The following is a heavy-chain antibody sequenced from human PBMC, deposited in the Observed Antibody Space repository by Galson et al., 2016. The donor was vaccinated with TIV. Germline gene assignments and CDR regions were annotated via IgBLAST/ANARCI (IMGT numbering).Heavy chain of an antibody. D-gene: IGHD5-12*01. CDR3: ARDGYRFGNYFDF. Sequence: SVKVSCKASGYTFTSYYMHWVRQAPGQGLEWMGIINPSGGSTTYAQKFQGRVTMTRDMSTTTVHMELSNLRSEDTAVYYCARDGYRFGNYFDFWGQGTLVTVSS. V-gene: IGHV1-46*01. J-gene: IGHJ4*02. CDR1: GYTFTSYY. CDR2: INPSGGST.